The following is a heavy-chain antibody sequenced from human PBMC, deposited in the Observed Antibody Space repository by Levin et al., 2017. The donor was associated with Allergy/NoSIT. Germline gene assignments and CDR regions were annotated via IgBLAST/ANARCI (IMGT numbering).Heavy chain of an antibody. Sequence: SETLSLTCTIPGGSISGGGYYGSWIRQSPGKGLEWIGHIYYRGTTYYNPSLESRLSISVDASRNQVSLKLSSVTAADTAVYYCARVRAAAGKGWFDSWGQGTLVTVSS. J-gene: IGHJ5*01. CDR1: GGSISGGGYY. CDR2: IYYRGTT. CDR3: ARVRAAAGKGWFDS. D-gene: IGHD6-13*01. V-gene: IGHV4-31*03.